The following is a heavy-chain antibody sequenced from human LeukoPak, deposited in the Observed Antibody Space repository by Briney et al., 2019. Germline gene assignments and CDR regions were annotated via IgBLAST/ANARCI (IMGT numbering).Heavy chain of an antibody. CDR3: ARDYGDKSLDF. J-gene: IGHJ4*02. Sequence: GEPLKISCKGSGYSFTSYWIAWVRQMPGKGLEWMGIISPADSNTRYSPSFQGQVTISVDKSITTAYLQWSSLKASDTAMYYCARDYGDKSLDFWGQGTQVTVSS. V-gene: IGHV5-51*01. CDR2: ISPADSNT. CDR1: GYSFTSYW. D-gene: IGHD4-17*01.